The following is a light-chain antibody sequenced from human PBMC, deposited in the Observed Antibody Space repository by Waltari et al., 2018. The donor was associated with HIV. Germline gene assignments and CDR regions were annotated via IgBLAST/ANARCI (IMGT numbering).Light chain of an antibody. CDR2: GAS. CDR3: QQYGTSPRT. CDR1: QSVSSRS. V-gene: IGKV3-20*01. J-gene: IGKJ1*01. Sequence: EIVLTQSPGPLSLSPGERATLSCRASQSVSSRSLAWYQQRPGQAPRLLISGASSRATGIPDRFSGSGSGTDFTLTISRLEPGDFAVYYCQQYGTSPRTFGQGTKVEIK.